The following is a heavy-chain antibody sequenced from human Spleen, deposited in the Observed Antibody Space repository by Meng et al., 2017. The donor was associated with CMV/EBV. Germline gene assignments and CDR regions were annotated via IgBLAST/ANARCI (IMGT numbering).Heavy chain of an antibody. Sequence: AVYGGSFNAYYWNWLRQLPGKGLQWIGEINHSGSTNNNPSLKSRVTISVDTSKNQFSLRVSSVTAADTAVYYCARGRGLTTTHYFDYWGQGTLVTVSS. V-gene: IGHV4-34*01. CDR2: INHSGST. CDR3: ARGRGLTTTHYFDY. CDR1: GGSFNAYY. J-gene: IGHJ4*02. D-gene: IGHD1-1*01.